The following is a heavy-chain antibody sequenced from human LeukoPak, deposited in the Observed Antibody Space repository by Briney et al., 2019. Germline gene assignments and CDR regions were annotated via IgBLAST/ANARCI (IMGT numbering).Heavy chain of an antibody. CDR3: ARRPGQLPPH. V-gene: IGHV3-30*02. Sequence: PGGSLRLSCAASGFTFSSYGMHWVRQAPGKGLEWVAFIRYDGSNKYYADSVKGRFTISRDNSKNTLYLQMNSLRAEDTAVYYCARRPGQLPPHWGQGTLVTVSS. CDR1: GFTFSSYG. J-gene: IGHJ4*02. CDR2: IRYDGSNK. D-gene: IGHD2-2*01.